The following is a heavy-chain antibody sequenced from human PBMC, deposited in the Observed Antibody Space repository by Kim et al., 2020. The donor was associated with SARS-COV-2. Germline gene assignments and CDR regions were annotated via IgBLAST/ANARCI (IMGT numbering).Heavy chain of an antibody. CDR3: ARERRFGSSSWDSYGMDV. Sequence: SVKVSCKASGGTFSSYAISWVRQAPGQGLEWMGGIIPIFGTANYAQKFQGRVTTTADEATSIAYMELSSLRSEDTAVYYCARERRFGSSSWDSYGMDVWGQGTTVTVSS. V-gene: IGHV1-69*13. J-gene: IGHJ6*02. CDR2: IIPIFGTA. D-gene: IGHD6-6*01. CDR1: GGTFSSYA.